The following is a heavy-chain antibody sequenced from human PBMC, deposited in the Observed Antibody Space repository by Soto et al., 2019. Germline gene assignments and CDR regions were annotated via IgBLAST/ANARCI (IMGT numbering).Heavy chain of an antibody. CDR2: IFPSDSDT. J-gene: IGHJ6*01. Sequence: PGESLKISCKGSGYTFTNIWIGWVRQVPGKGLEWMGMIFPSDSDTRYSPSFQGQVTISADKSISTAYLQWSSLQASDTAVYYCASYCLSYSSNYFRRMDVWGQGTTVDGSS. CDR3: ASYCLSYSSNYFRRMDV. CDR1: GYTFTNIW. V-gene: IGHV5-51*01. D-gene: IGHD5-18*01.